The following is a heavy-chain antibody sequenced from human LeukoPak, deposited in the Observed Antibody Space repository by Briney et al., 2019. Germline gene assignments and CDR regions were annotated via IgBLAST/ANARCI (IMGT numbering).Heavy chain of an antibody. D-gene: IGHD3-16*01. J-gene: IGHJ4*02. CDR3: ARDLSSYVAFDY. CDR1: GYTFTSNY. V-gene: IGHV1-46*01. CDR2: ISPSGGST. Sequence: ASVKVSCKAFGYTFTSNYMHWVRQAPGQGPEWMGVISPSGGSTTYAQKFQGRVTLTRDMSTSTVYMELSSLRSEDTAVYYCARDLSSYVAFDYWGQGTLVTVSS.